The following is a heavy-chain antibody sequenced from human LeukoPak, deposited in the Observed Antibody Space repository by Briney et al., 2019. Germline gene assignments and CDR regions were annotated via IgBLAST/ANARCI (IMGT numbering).Heavy chain of an antibody. J-gene: IGHJ4*02. Sequence: ASVKVSCKASGGTFSSYAISWVRQAPGQGLEWMGGIIPIFGTANYAQKLQGRVTITADESTSTAYMELSSLRSEDTAVYYCARDRRIAVAVFHLDYWGQGTLVTVSS. CDR2: IIPIFGTA. CDR3: ARDRRIAVAVFHLDY. V-gene: IGHV1-69*13. D-gene: IGHD6-19*01. CDR1: GGTFSSYA.